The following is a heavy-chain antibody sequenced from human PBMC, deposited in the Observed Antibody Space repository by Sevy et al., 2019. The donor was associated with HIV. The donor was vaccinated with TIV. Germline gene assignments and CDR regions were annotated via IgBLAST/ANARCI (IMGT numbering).Heavy chain of an antibody. D-gene: IGHD2-15*01. Sequence: GGSLRLSCAASGFTFSSYWMSWVHQAPGKGLEWVANIKQDGSEKYYVDSVKGRFTISRDNAKNSLYLQMNSLRAEDTAVYYCARDPLIVASDNYYYGMDVWGQGTTVTVSS. CDR1: GFTFSSYW. V-gene: IGHV3-7*01. CDR2: IKQDGSEK. J-gene: IGHJ6*02. CDR3: ARDPLIVASDNYYYGMDV.